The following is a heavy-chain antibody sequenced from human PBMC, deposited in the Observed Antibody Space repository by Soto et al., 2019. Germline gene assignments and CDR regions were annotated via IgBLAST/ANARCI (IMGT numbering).Heavy chain of an antibody. CDR3: ARALMGYCSSTSCYHYYYYYYMDV. Sequence: EVQLVESGGGLVQPGGSLRLSCAASGFTFSSYSMNWVRQAPGKGLEWVSYISSSSSTIYYADSVKGRFTISRDNAKNSLYLQMNNLRAEDTAVYYCARALMGYCSSTSCYHYYYYYYMDVWGKGTTVTVSS. D-gene: IGHD2-2*01. V-gene: IGHV3-48*01. CDR2: ISSSSSTI. J-gene: IGHJ6*03. CDR1: GFTFSSYS.